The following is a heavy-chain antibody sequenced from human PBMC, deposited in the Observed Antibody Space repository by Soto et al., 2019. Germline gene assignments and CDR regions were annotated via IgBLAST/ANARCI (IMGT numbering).Heavy chain of an antibody. V-gene: IGHV3-33*01. J-gene: IGHJ6*02. CDR2: IWYDGSNK. CDR3: ARVRGPSIYGSGSLWYYYYYGMDV. CDR1: GFTFSSYG. Sequence: GGSLRLSCAASGFTFSSYGMHWVRQAPGKGLEWVAVIWYDGSNKYYAESVKGRFTISRDNSKNTLYLQMNSLRAEDKALYYCARVRGPSIYGSGSLWYYYYYGMDVWGQGTTVTVSS. D-gene: IGHD3-10*01.